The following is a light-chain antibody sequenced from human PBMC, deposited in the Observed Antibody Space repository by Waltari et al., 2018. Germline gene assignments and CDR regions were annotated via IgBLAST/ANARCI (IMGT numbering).Light chain of an antibody. CDR3: QQYNDWPQT. Sequence: EIVIMQSLPTRSGSTGKRATLSCRASQTVGSNLAWYRQKPGQAPRLLIYSASTRDTGIPSRFSGRGSGTEFTLTISSLQSEDFAVYYCQQYNDWPQTFGQGTKVEIK. CDR1: QTVGSN. V-gene: IGKV3-15*01. CDR2: SAS. J-gene: IGKJ1*01.